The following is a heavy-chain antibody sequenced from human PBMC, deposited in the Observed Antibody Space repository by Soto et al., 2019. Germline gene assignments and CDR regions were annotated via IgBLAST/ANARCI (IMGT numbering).Heavy chain of an antibody. J-gene: IGHJ6*02. CDR1: GGTFSSYA. Sequence: ASVKVSCKASGGTFSSYAISWVRQAPGQGLEWMGGIIPIFGTANYAQKFQGRVTITADESTSTAYMELSSLRSEDTAVYYCARVVRGYSGYDYGVPDYYYYGMDVWGQGTTVTVSS. CDR2: IIPIFGTA. D-gene: IGHD5-12*01. CDR3: ARVVRGYSGYDYGVPDYYYYGMDV. V-gene: IGHV1-69*13.